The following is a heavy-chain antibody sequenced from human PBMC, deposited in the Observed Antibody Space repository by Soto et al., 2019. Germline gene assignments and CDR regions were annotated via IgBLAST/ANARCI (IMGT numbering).Heavy chain of an antibody. D-gene: IGHD2-21*01. CDR1: GYTFTGYY. Sequence: ASVKVSCKASGYTFTGYYRHWVRQAPGQGLEWMGWINPNSGGTNYAQKFQGWVTMTRDTSISTAYMELSRLRSDDTAVYYCARETRGDGLRLPRYFDYWGQGNLVTVSS. CDR3: ARETRGDGLRLPRYFDY. J-gene: IGHJ4*02. CDR2: INPNSGGT. V-gene: IGHV1-2*04.